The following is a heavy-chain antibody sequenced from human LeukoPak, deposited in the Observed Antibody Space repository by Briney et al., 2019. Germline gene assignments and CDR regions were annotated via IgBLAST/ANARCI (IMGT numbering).Heavy chain of an antibody. CDR2: NTPNSGGT. V-gene: IGHV1-2*02. CDR1: GGTFTGYY. J-gene: IGHJ4*02. Sequence: ASVKVSCKASGGTFTGYYMHWVRQAPGQGLEWMGWNTPNSGGTKYAQKFQGRVTMTRNTSISTAYMELSSLRSEDTAVYYCARGQYDILTGYYFDYWGQGTLVTVSS. CDR3: ARGQYDILTGYYFDY. D-gene: IGHD3-9*01.